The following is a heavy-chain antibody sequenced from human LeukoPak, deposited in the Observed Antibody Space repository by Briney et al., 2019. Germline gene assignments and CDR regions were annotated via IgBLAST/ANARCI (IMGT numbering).Heavy chain of an antibody. D-gene: IGHD6-19*01. CDR2: ISSSSSYI. CDR3: ARTKRYSSGWYLEVRVGAFDI. J-gene: IGHJ3*02. Sequence: PGGSLRLSCAASGFTFSSYAMSWVRQAPGKGLEWVSSISSSSSYIYYADSVKGRFTISRDNAKNSLYLQMNSLRAEDTAVYYCARTKRYSSGWYLEVRVGAFDIWGQGTMVTVSS. CDR1: GFTFSSYA. V-gene: IGHV3-21*01.